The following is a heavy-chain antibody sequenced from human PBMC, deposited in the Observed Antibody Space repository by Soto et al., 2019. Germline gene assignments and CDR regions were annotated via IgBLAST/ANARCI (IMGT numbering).Heavy chain of an antibody. V-gene: IGHV4-4*02. Sequence: SETLSLTCAVSGGSISSSNWWSWVRQPPGKGLEWIGEIYHSGSTNYNPSLKSRVTISVDTSKNQFSLKLSSVTAADTAVYYCAREVGVVPAASAFDIWGQGTMVTVSS. D-gene: IGHD2-2*01. CDR3: AREVGVVPAASAFDI. J-gene: IGHJ3*02. CDR1: GGSISSSNW. CDR2: IYHSGST.